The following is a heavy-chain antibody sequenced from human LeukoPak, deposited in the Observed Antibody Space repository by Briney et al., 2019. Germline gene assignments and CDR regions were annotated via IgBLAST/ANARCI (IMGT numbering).Heavy chain of an antibody. CDR2: ISGGDTTI. V-gene: IGHV3-48*03. CDR3: TTGTGGTA. J-gene: IGHJ5*02. D-gene: IGHD4-23*01. CDR1: GFTIRSYQ. Sequence: GGSLTLSCAVSGFTIRSYQMNSLRQAPGKGLEWVSYISGGDTTIYYADSVRGRFTISRDNAKNSLYLQMNSLRAEDTPLYYCTTGTGGTAWGQGTLVTVSS.